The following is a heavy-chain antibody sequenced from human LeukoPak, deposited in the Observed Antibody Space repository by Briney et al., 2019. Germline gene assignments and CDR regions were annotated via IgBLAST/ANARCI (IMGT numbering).Heavy chain of an antibody. J-gene: IGHJ4*02. D-gene: IGHD4-23*01. CDR3: AKTLSSYGGSHY. V-gene: IGHV3-30*02. CDR1: GFTLSSYG. Sequence: GGSLRLSCAACGFTLSSYGMHWVRQAPGKGLEWVAFIRYDGSNKYYADSVKGRFTISRDNSKNTLYLQMNSLRAEDTAVYYCAKTLSSYGGSHYWGQGTLVTVSS. CDR2: IRYDGSNK.